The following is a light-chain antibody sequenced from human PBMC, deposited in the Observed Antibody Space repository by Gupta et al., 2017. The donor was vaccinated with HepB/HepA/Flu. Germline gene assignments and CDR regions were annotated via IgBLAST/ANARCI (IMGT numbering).Light chain of an antibody. Sequence: QSALTQPASVSGSPGQSITISCTRTSSDIGGYDHVSWYQHHPGKAPKLMIYDVNYRPSGDADRFSGSKSGNTAALTISGLQAEDEADYYCSSYTSSTTVGVVFGGGTKMTVL. CDR2: DVN. CDR1: SSDIGGYDH. J-gene: IGLJ2*01. V-gene: IGLV2-14*03. CDR3: SSYTSSTTVGVV.